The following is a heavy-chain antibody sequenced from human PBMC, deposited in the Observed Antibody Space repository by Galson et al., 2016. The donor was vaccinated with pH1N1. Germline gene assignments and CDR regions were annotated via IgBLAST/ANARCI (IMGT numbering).Heavy chain of an antibody. J-gene: IGHJ4*02. V-gene: IGHV1-46*01. Sequence: SVKVSCKASGYSVTRYYMHWVRRAPGQGLEWMGIIDPSDGTTTYSQKFQGRISLTRDTSTNSVRMELTTLRPDDSATYFCARRYYFDYWGPGTLVTVSS. CDR3: ARRYYFDY. CDR1: GYSVTRYY. CDR2: IDPSDGTT.